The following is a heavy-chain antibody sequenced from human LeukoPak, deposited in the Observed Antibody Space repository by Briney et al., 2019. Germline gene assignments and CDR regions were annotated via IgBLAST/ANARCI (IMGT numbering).Heavy chain of an antibody. Sequence: SETLSLTCTVSGGSISSSSYYWGWIRQPPGKGLEWIGSIYYSGSTYYNPSLKSRVTISVDTSKNQFSLKLSSVTAADTAVYYCAIRSGSYRYWYFDLWGRGTLVTVSP. CDR3: AIRSGSYRYWYFDL. V-gene: IGHV4-39*01. D-gene: IGHD1-26*01. CDR1: GGSISSSSYY. CDR2: IYYSGST. J-gene: IGHJ2*01.